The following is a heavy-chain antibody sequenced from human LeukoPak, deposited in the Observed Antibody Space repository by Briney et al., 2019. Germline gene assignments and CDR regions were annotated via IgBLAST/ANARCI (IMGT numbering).Heavy chain of an antibody. Sequence: ASVKVSCKASGYTFTSYGISWVRQAPGQGLEWMGWISAYNGNTNYGQKLQGRVTMTTDTSTSTAYMELRSLRSDDTAVYYCARDRPVEMATSDFDYWGQGTLVTVSS. D-gene: IGHD5-24*01. CDR2: ISAYNGNT. CDR1: GYTFTSYG. CDR3: ARDRPVEMATSDFDY. J-gene: IGHJ4*02. V-gene: IGHV1-18*01.